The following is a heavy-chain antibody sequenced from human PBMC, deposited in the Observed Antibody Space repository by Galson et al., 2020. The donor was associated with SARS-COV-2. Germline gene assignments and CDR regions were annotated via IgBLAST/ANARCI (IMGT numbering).Heavy chain of an antibody. CDR3: ARGGRVRASYYYYYMDV. Sequence: ASVKVSCKASGYTFTSYYMHWVRQAPGQGLEWMGIINPSGGSTSYAQKFQGRVTMTRDTSTSTVYMELSSLRSEDTAVYYCARGGRVRASYYYYYMDVWGKGTTVTVSS. CDR2: INPSGGST. V-gene: IGHV1-46*01. CDR1: GYTFTSYY. D-gene: IGHD3-16*01. J-gene: IGHJ6*03.